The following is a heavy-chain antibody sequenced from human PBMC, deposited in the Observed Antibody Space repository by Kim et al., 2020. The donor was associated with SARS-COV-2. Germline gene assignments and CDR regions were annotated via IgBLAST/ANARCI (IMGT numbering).Heavy chain of an antibody. CDR2: ISSSSSYI. Sequence: GGSLRLSCAASGFTFSSYSMNWVRQAPGKGLEWVSSISSSSSYIYYADSVKGRFTISRDNAKNSLYLQMNSLRAEDTAVYYCARDQGFVISGWYDGFGHYYYYGMDVWGQGTTVTVSS. V-gene: IGHV3-21*01. J-gene: IGHJ6*02. D-gene: IGHD6-19*01. CDR1: GFTFSSYS. CDR3: ARDQGFVISGWYDGFGHYYYYGMDV.